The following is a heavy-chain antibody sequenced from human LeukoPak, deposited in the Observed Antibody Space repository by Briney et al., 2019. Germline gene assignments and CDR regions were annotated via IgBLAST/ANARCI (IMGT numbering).Heavy chain of an antibody. CDR3: ARGTPRYFDWLSYYRSGFDY. V-gene: IGHV4-31*03. D-gene: IGHD3-9*01. CDR2: IYYSGST. Sequence: PSQTLSLTCTVSGGSISSGGYYWSWLRQHPGKGLEWIGYIYYSGSTYYNPSLKSRVTISVDTSKNQFSLKLSSVTAADTAVYYCARGTPRYFDWLSYYRSGFDYWGQGTLVTVSS. CDR1: GGSISSGGYY. J-gene: IGHJ4*02.